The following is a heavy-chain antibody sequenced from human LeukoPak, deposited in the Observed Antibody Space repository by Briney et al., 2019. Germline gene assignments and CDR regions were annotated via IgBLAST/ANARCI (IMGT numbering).Heavy chain of an antibody. Sequence: PGGSLRLSCAASEFSFSDYYMSWIRQAPGKGLEWVSYISSSSSDTDYADSVKGRFTISRDNAKNSLFLQMNSLRAEDTAVYYCAKDVRIVVVSAAGGFDSWGQGTLVTVSS. CDR2: ISSSSSDT. CDR1: EFSFSDYY. J-gene: IGHJ4*02. D-gene: IGHD2-2*01. CDR3: AKDVRIVVVSAAGGFDS. V-gene: IGHV3-11*05.